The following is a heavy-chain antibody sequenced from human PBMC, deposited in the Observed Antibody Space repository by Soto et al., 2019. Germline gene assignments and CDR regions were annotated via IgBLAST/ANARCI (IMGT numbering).Heavy chain of an antibody. V-gene: IGHV3-23*01. CDR3: AKSLRVIIIDFDY. CDR2: ISGSGGST. J-gene: IGHJ4*02. CDR1: GFTFTANA. Sequence: EVQLLESGGGLVQPGGSLRLSCAASGFTFTANAMSWVRQAPGKGLEWVSAISGSGGSTYYVDSVKGRFTISRDNSKNTLYMKMNSLRAEDTAVYYCAKSLRVIIIDFDYWGQGTQVTVSS. D-gene: IGHD3-10*01.